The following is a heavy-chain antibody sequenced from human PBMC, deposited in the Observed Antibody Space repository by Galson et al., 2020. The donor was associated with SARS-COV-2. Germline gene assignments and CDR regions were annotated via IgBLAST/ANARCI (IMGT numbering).Heavy chain of an antibody. CDR3: AKDTAPIDS. V-gene: IGHV3-11*06. J-gene: IGHJ4*02. CDR2: ISSRGTHT. CDR1: GFTFNDYY. Sequence: GGSLRLSCTAFGFTFNDYYMTWIRQAPGKGLEWVSDISSRGTHTNYAEFVKGRFTISRDNAKNSLYLQMNSLRAEDTAVYFCAKDTAPIDSWGQGTLVAVSS. D-gene: IGHD2-21*01.